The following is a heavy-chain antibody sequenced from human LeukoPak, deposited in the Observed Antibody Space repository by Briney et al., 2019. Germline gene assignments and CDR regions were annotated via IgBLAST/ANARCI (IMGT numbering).Heavy chain of an antibody. D-gene: IGHD2-2*01. CDR3: ATSGGFVLPNAITGNWYMDV. V-gene: IGHV3-21*01. J-gene: IGHJ6*03. Sequence: PGGSLRLSCAASGLTVSNNYMKWVRQAPGKGLAWVASITSAGGYTYYADSVKGRFTISRDNAQNSLFLQMNSLRAEDTAVYFCATSGGFVLPNAITGNWYMDVWGRGTSVTVSS. CDR1: GLTVSNNY. CDR2: ITSAGGYT.